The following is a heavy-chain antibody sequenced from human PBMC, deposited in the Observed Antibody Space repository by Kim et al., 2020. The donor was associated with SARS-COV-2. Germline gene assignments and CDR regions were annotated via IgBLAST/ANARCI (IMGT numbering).Heavy chain of an antibody. Sequence: GGSLRLSCAASGFNFSDYYMRWVRPAPGKGLEWVSFISSSSSYTNYADSVKGRFTISRDNAKNSLYLQMNSLRAEDTAGYYCARDSNFKFFYGDYRWDWFDPWGQGTLVTVSS. J-gene: IGHJ5*02. CDR2: ISSSSSYT. D-gene: IGHD4-17*01. CDR1: GFNFSDYY. CDR3: ARDSNFKFFYGDYRWDWFDP. V-gene: IGHV3-11*05.